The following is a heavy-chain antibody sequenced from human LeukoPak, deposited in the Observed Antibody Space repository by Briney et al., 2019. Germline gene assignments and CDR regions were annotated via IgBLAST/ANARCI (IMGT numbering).Heavy chain of an antibody. Sequence: PSETLSLTCSVSGDSISSYYGSWIRQPPGKGREGFGYIYHSGTTNYNRSLQSRATISVDTSKNQFSLKLSSVTAADTAVYYCAREHGSGGYYYYMDVWGKGTTVTVSS. CDR1: GDSISSYY. CDR3: AREHGSGGYYYYMDV. CDR2: IYHSGTT. J-gene: IGHJ6*03. D-gene: IGHD6-19*01. V-gene: IGHV4-59*01.